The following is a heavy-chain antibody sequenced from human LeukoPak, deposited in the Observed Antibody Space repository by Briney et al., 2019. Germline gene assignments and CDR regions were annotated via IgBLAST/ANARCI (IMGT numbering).Heavy chain of an antibody. CDR3: ASYSYYYDSSGYFDY. Sequence: SETLSLTCTVSGGSISSYYWSWIRQPPGKGLEWIGYIYYSGSTNHNPSLKSRVTISVDTSKNQFSLKLSSVTAADTAVYYCASYSYYYDSSGYFDYWGQGTLVTVSS. CDR2: IYYSGST. J-gene: IGHJ4*02. CDR1: GGSISSYY. V-gene: IGHV4-59*01. D-gene: IGHD3-22*01.